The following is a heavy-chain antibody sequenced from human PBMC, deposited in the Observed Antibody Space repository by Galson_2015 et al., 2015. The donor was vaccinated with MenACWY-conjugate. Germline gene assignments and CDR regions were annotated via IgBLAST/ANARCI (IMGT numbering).Heavy chain of an antibody. V-gene: IGHV3-30*03. Sequence: SLRLSCAASRFTFSTYGMHWVRQAPGLGLEWVATISYHGVNEYYADSVKGRFTISRDNSKKTTYLQMSSLRAEDTAVYFCARAADGAMVLPVDVFDLWGQGTMVTVSS. J-gene: IGHJ3*01. CDR2: ISYHGVNE. D-gene: IGHD2-8*02. CDR1: RFTFSTYG. CDR3: ARAADGAMVLPVDVFDL.